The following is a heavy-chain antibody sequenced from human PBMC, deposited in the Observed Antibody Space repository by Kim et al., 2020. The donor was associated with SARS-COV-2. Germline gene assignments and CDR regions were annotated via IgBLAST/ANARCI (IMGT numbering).Heavy chain of an antibody. CDR1: GDSVSSNSAA. V-gene: IGHV6-1*01. D-gene: IGHD6-13*01. CDR2: TYYRSKWYN. Sequence: SQTLSLTCAISGDSVSSNSAAWNWIRQSPSRGLEWLGRTYYRSKWYNDYAVSVKSRITINPDTSKNQFSLQLNSVTPEDTAVYYCARWVIAAAGPIGYNWFDPWGQGTLVTVSS. J-gene: IGHJ5*02. CDR3: ARWVIAAAGPIGYNWFDP.